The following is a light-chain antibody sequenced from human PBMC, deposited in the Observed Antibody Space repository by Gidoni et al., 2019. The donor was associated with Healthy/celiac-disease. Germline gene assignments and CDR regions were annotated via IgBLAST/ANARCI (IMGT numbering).Light chain of an antibody. V-gene: IGLV3-1*01. CDR1: KLGDKY. Sequence: SYELPQPPSVFVSPGQTASITCSGDKLGDKYACWYQQKPGQSPVLVIYQDSKRPSGIPGRFSGSNSGNTATLTISGTQAMDEADYYCQAWDSSTVVFGGGTKLTVL. J-gene: IGLJ2*01. CDR3: QAWDSSTVV. CDR2: QDS.